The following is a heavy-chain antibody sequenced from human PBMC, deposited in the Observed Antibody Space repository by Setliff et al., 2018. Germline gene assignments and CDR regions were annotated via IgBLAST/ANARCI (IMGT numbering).Heavy chain of an antibody. CDR3: ARSWGYYNFWSGYPHMRAYYYYYMDV. D-gene: IGHD3-3*01. Sequence: ASVKVSCKASGYGFTSYGISWVRQAPGQGLEWMGWISGYNGNTDYAQNFQGRVTMTTDTSTSTAYMELRSLRSEDTAVYYCARSWGYYNFWSGYPHMRAYYYYYMDVWGKGTTVTVSS. V-gene: IGHV1-18*01. CDR2: ISGYNGNT. J-gene: IGHJ6*03. CDR1: GYGFTSYG.